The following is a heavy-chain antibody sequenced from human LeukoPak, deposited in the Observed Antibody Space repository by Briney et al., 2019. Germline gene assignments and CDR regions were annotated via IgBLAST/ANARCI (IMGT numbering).Heavy chain of an antibody. V-gene: IGHV3-23*01. D-gene: IGHD3-10*01. CDR3: AKVPHRVGFGPFDY. CDR1: GFTLDDYA. CDR2: ISGDGDRI. J-gene: IGHJ4*02. Sequence: GGSLTLSCAASGFTLDDYAMHWVRQAPGKGLEWVSLISGDGDRIYYADSVKGRFTISRDNSKNTLYLQMNSLRAEDTAVYYCAKVPHRVGFGPFDYWGQGTLVTVSS.